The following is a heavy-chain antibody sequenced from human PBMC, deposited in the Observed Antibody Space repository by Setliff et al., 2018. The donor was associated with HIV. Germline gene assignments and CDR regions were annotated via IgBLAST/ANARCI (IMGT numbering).Heavy chain of an antibody. CDR1: GGSISSGSYY. Sequence: PSETLSLTCTVSGGSISSGSYYWSWIRQPAGKGLEWIGHIYTSGSTNYNPSLKSRVTISVDTSKNQFSLKLSSVTASDTAVYYCAREGVPAAVMWFGPWGQGTLVTVSS. D-gene: IGHD2-2*01. CDR2: IYTSGST. CDR3: AREGVPAAVMWFGP. J-gene: IGHJ5*02. V-gene: IGHV4-61*09.